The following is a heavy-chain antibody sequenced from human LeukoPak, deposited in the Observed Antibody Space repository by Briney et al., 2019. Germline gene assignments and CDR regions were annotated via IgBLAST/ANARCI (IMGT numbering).Heavy chain of an antibody. CDR2: IYYSGST. V-gene: IGHV4-39*01. Sequence: SETLSLTCTVSGGSVSSSSYHWDWIRQPPGKGLEWIGSIYYSGSTYYNPSLKNRVTISVDTSKNQFSLKLSSASAADTAVYYCARRAGGWFDYWGQGTLVTVSS. CDR1: GGSVSSSSYH. D-gene: IGHD2-15*01. CDR3: ARRAGGWFDY. J-gene: IGHJ4*02.